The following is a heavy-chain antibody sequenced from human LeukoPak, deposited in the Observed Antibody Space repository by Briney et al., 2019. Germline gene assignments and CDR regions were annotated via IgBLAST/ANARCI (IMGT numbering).Heavy chain of an antibody. V-gene: IGHV3-30*18. CDR1: GFTFSSYG. D-gene: IGHD5-18*01. CDR2: ISYDGSNK. Sequence: PGRSLRLSCAASGFTFSSYGMPWVRQAPGKGLEWVAVISYDGSNKYYADSVKGRFTISRDNSKNTLYLQMNSLRAEDTAVYYCAKLGHSYGYVDAFDIWGQGTMVTVSS. CDR3: AKLGHSYGYVDAFDI. J-gene: IGHJ3*02.